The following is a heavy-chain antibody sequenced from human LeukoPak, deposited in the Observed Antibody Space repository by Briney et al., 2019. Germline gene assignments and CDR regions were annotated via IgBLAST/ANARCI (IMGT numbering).Heavy chain of an antibody. Sequence: GGSLRLSCAASGFTFSSYEMNWVRQAPGKGLEWVSYISSSGSTIYYADSVKGRFTISRDNAKNSLYLQMNSLRAEDTAVYYCARDRGVHYYYYYYMDVWGKGTTVTVSS. CDR2: ISSSGSTI. CDR3: ARDRGVHYYYYYYMDV. V-gene: IGHV3-48*03. D-gene: IGHD3-10*01. CDR1: GFTFSSYE. J-gene: IGHJ6*03.